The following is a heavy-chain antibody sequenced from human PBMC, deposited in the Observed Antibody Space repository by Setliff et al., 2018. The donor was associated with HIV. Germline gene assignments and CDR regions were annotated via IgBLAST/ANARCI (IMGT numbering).Heavy chain of an antibody. CDR3: ALTGHRLLRGYMDV. Sequence: SETLSLTCTVSGGSISSSSYYWGWIRQPPGKGLEWIGNIYYTGNTYYNPSLKSRVTMSLDTSKKHFSLKLKSVTAADTAVYYCALTGHRLLRGYMDVWGKGTTVTVSS. V-gene: IGHV4-39*07. CDR2: IYYTGNT. CDR1: GGSISSSSYY. D-gene: IGHD2-15*01. J-gene: IGHJ6*03.